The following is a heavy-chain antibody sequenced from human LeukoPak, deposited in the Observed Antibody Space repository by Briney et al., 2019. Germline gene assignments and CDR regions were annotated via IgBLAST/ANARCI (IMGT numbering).Heavy chain of an antibody. V-gene: IGHV3-48*03. CDR3: SRGMTTLDY. D-gene: IGHD4-17*01. Sequence: GGSLRLSCAVSGFTFSSYELNWVRQAPGKGLEWVSYISSSGSTIYYADSVRGRFTISRDNAKNSLYLQMNSLRAEDTAVYYCSRGMTTLDYWGQGTLVTVSS. CDR1: GFTFSSYE. J-gene: IGHJ4*02. CDR2: ISSSGSTI.